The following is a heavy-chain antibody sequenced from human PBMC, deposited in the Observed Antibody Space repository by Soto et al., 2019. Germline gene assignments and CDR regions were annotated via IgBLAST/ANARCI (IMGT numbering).Heavy chain of an antibody. CDR1: GFALSRYG. CDR3: ARAYDTSGYPYFDY. V-gene: IGHV3-33*01. Sequence: GSLRLYCEASGFALSRYGMHWVRQAPGKGLEWVAVIWFDGSNKYYADSVKGRFTVSKDNSKNTLYLQMDGLGAEDTAVYYCARAYDTSGYPYFDYWGQGTQVTVSS. CDR2: IWFDGSNK. J-gene: IGHJ4*02. D-gene: IGHD3-22*01.